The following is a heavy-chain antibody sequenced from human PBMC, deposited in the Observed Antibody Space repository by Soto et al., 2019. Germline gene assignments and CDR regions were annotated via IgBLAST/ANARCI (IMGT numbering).Heavy chain of an antibody. D-gene: IGHD2-2*01. CDR3: ARSQGSSTSLEIYYYYYYGMDV. J-gene: IGHJ6*02. CDR1: GGTFGSYA. CDR2: IIPITGTA. V-gene: IGHV1-69*01. Sequence: QVQLVQSGAEVKKPGSSVKVSCKASGGTFGSYAISWVRQAPGQGPEWMGGIIPITGTANYAQKFQGRVTITADESKSTASMQLSSLRSEDTDVYYCARSQGSSTSLEIYYYYYYGMDVWGQGTTVTVSS.